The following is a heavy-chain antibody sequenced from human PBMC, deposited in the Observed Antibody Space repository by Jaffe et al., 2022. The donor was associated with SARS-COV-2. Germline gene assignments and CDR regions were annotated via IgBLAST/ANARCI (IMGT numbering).Heavy chain of an antibody. J-gene: IGHJ4*02. CDR3: AKHLTWGFDC. CDR1: GGFISSPSW. Sequence: QVQLQESGPGLVKPSGTLSLTCVVSGGFISSPSWWSWVRQPPGKGLEWIGQISDSGTTRYNPSLESRVTISADKSKTQFSLNLISVTAADTAMYFCAKHLTWGFDCWGQGTLVTVSS. CDR2: ISDSGTT. D-gene: IGHD7-27*01. V-gene: IGHV4-4*02.